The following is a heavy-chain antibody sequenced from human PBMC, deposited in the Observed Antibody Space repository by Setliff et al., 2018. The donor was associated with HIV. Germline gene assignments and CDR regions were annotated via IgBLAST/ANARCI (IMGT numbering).Heavy chain of an antibody. CDR2: MSTGGDIK. Sequence: GGSLRLSCAASGFTFGSYPMHWVRQAPGKGLEWVAVMSTGGDIKIYADSVEGRFTISRDNSKNTLFLQMNSLRPEDTATYYCVRDPIEGYPDYFDYWGQGTLVTVSS. V-gene: IGHV3-30-3*01. CDR3: VRDPIEGYPDYFDY. J-gene: IGHJ4*02. CDR1: GFTFGSYP. D-gene: IGHD1-26*01.